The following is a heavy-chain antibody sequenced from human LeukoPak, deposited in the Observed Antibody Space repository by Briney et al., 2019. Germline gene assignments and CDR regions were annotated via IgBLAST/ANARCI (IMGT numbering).Heavy chain of an antibody. V-gene: IGHV4-34*01. Sequence: SETLSLTCTVSGGSISSFYWSWIRQPPGKGLEWIGEINHSGSTNYNPSLKSRVTISVDTSKNQFSLKLSSVTAADTAVYYCARSLTRGYYYYCMDVWGKGTTVTVSS. CDR2: INHSGST. CDR3: ARSLTRGYYYYCMDV. D-gene: IGHD4/OR15-4a*01. CDR1: GGSISSFY. J-gene: IGHJ6*03.